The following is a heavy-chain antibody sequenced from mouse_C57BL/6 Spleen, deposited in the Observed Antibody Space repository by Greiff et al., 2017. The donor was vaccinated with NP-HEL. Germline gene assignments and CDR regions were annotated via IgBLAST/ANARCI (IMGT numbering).Heavy chain of an antibody. V-gene: IGHV1-69*01. CDR1: GYTFTSYW. J-gene: IGHJ1*03. Sequence: QVQLQQPGAELVMPGASVKLSCKASGYTFTSYWMHWVKQRPGQGLEWIGEIDPSDSYTNYNQKFKGKSTLTVDKSSSTAYMQLSSLTSEDSAVYYCARRATTVVGGYWYFDVWGTGTTVTVSS. CDR3: ARRATTVVGGYWYFDV. D-gene: IGHD1-1*01. CDR2: IDPSDSYT.